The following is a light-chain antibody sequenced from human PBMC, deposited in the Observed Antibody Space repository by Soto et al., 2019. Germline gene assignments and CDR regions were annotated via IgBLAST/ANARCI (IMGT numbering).Light chain of an antibody. CDR1: QGVSRK. V-gene: IGKV3-15*01. J-gene: IGKJ4*01. CDR2: SAS. CDR3: QQYHTWPIT. Sequence: EIVLTQSPGTLSLSPGERVTFSCRASQGVSRKLAWYQHKPGQAPRLLISSASTGATGIPARFSGSGSGTEFTLTISSLQSEDCAIYYCQQYHTWPITFGGGTKVDI.